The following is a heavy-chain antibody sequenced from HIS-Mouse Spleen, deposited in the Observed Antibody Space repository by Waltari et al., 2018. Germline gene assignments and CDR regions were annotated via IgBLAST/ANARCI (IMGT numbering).Heavy chain of an antibody. Sequence: QLQLQESGPGLVKPSETLSLTCTVSGGSIRRSSYYRGWIRQPPGKGLEWIGRIYYSGSTYYNPSLKSRVTISVDTSKNQFSLKLSSVTAADTAVYYCAREIPYSSSWYDWYFDLWGRGTLVTVSS. CDR2: IYYSGST. J-gene: IGHJ2*01. V-gene: IGHV4-39*07. CDR3: AREIPYSSSWYDWYFDL. CDR1: GGSIRRSSYY. D-gene: IGHD6-13*01.